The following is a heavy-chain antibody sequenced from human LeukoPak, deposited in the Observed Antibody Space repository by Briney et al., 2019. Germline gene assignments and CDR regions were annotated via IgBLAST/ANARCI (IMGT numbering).Heavy chain of an antibody. V-gene: IGHV4-59*12. CDR1: GGSISSYY. J-gene: IGHJ5*02. CDR3: ARENYCTNGVCWAFDP. Sequence: SETLSLTCAVSGGSISSYYWNWIRQPPGKGLEWIGYIDYSGSTNYNPSLKSRVTISVDTSKNQFSLQLSSVTAADTAVYYCARENYCTNGVCWAFDPWGQGTLVTVSS. CDR2: IDYSGST. D-gene: IGHD2-8*01.